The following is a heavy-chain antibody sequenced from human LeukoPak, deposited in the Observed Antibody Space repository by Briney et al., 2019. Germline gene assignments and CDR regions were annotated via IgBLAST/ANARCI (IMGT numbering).Heavy chain of an antibody. Sequence: GGSLRLSCAASGFRFSSYGMHWVRQAPGKGLDWVAYIRYDGINEYYADSVKGRFTISRDNSNNTLYLQLNNVRTEDTATYFCAKEQYPGYFDFWGQGTLVTVSA. J-gene: IGHJ4*02. CDR1: GFRFSSYG. CDR3: AKEQYPGYFDF. D-gene: IGHD1-14*01. V-gene: IGHV3-30*02. CDR2: IRYDGINE.